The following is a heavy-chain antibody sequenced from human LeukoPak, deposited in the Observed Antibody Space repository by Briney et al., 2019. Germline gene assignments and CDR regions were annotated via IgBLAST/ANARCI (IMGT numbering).Heavy chain of an antibody. D-gene: IGHD2-2*02. CDR1: GFSVTTYA. Sequence: GSLRLSCVASGFSVTTYAIHWVRQAPGKGLEWVAVMSYGGRDKYYADSVKGRFTISRDNSKNTLYLQMNSLRAEDTAVYYCAKGYCSSTSCYMDYYYYMDVWGKGTTVTVSS. CDR2: MSYGGRDK. V-gene: IGHV3-30*01. CDR3: AKGYCSSTSCYMDYYYYMDV. J-gene: IGHJ6*03.